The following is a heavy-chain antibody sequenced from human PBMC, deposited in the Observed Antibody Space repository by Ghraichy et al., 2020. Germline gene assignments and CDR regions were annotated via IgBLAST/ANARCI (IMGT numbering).Heavy chain of an antibody. CDR1: GFIFSSYA. V-gene: IGHV3-23*01. Sequence: GGSLRLSCAASGFIFSSYAMSWVRQAPGKGLEWVSAISGHGGRIYYADSVKGRFTISRDNSKNTLHLQMNSLTAEDTAVYYCAKDSNGFYPRCGMDVWGQGTPVTVSS. CDR3: AKDSNGFYPRCGMDV. D-gene: IGHD3-22*01. J-gene: IGHJ6*02. CDR2: ISGHGGRI.